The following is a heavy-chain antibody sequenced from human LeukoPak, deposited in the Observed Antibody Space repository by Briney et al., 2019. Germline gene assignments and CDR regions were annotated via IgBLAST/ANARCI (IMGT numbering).Heavy chain of an antibody. J-gene: IGHJ4*02. CDR1: GGSISSSSYF. V-gene: IGHV4-39*01. Sequence: SETLSLTCTVSGGSISSSSYFWGWIRQPPGKGLEWIGSIYYSGSTYYNPSLKSRVTISVDTSNNQFSLMLSSVTAADTAVYYCASIADRSTNFDYWGQGTLVTVSS. CDR2: IYYSGST. D-gene: IGHD6-13*01. CDR3: ASIADRSTNFDY.